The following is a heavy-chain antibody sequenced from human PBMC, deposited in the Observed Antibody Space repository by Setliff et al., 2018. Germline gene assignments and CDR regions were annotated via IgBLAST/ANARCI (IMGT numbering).Heavy chain of an antibody. Sequence: GGSLRLSCVVSGFSVSNDFMGWVRQAPGKGLEWVSVIYNRGHTYYADSVKGRFTISRDNSKNTVYLQMNSLTVEDTAMYYCARDQGGTNPWFDSWGQGTLVTVS. CDR1: GFSVSNDF. CDR2: IYNRGHT. D-gene: IGHD1-26*01. V-gene: IGHV3-53*01. CDR3: ARDQGGTNPWFDS. J-gene: IGHJ5*01.